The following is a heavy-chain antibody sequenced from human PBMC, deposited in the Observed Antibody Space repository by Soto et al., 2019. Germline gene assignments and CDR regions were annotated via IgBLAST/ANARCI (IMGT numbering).Heavy chain of an antibody. D-gene: IGHD6-19*01. Sequence: QVQLVQYGAEVKTSGASVKVYCRASSYTFTSSGISWVRQAPGQGLEWMGWIIAHKGNTNYVQKFQGRVTMTTDTSTSTAYMELRSLRSDDTAVYYCARAPSLTVAPVDYWGQGTLVTVSS. CDR1: SYTFTSSG. J-gene: IGHJ4*02. V-gene: IGHV1-18*01. CDR2: IIAHKGNT. CDR3: ARAPSLTVAPVDY.